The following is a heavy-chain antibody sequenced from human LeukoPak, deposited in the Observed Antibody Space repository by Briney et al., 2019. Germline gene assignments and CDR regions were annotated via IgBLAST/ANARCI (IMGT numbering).Heavy chain of an antibody. CDR2: ISSSSSTI. CDR1: GFTFSSYS. J-gene: IGHJ4*02. CDR3: ARGGNRGYFDWFPNY. D-gene: IGHD3-9*01. Sequence: GGSLRLSCAASGFTFSSYSMTWVRQAPGKGPEWVSYISSSSSTIYYADSVKGRFTISRDNAKNSLYLQMNSLRAEDTAVYYCARGGNRGYFDWFPNYWGQGTLVTVSS. V-gene: IGHV3-48*04.